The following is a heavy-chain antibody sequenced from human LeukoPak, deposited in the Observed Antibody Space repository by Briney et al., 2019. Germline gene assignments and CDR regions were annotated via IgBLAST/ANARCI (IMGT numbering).Heavy chain of an antibody. Sequence: SETLSLTCTVSGGSISSYYWSWIRQPPGKGLEWIGYIYYSGSTNYNPSLKSRVTISVDTSKNQFSLKLSSVTAADTAVYYCARQGDQYQLPPWDDAFDIWGQGTMVTVSS. CDR1: GGSISSYY. CDR3: ARQGDQYQLPPWDDAFDI. J-gene: IGHJ3*02. V-gene: IGHV4-59*08. D-gene: IGHD2-2*01. CDR2: IYYSGST.